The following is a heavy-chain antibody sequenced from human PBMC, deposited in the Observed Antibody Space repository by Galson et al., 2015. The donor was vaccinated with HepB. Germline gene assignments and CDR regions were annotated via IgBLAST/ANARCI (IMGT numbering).Heavy chain of an antibody. J-gene: IGHJ4*02. D-gene: IGHD1-1*01. CDR2: IRGSTFGGAT. Sequence: SLRLSCAASGFSFPDNTMTWVRQAPGKGLEWIGLIRGSTFGGATEYAASVRGRFTISRDDSKSIVYLQMDSLKTKDTAVYYCTRDSTTGNWGQGTLVTVSS. V-gene: IGHV3-49*04. CDR3: TRDSTTGN. CDR1: GFSFPDNT.